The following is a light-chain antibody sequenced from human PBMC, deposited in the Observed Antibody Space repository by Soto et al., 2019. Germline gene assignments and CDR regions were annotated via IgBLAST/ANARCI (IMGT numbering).Light chain of an antibody. CDR3: QVWDSSSDPGV. V-gene: IGLV3-21*04. CDR2: YDS. Sequence: SYELTQPPSVSVAPGKTARITCGGNNIGSKSVHWYQQKPGQAPVLVIYYDSDRPSGIPERFSGSNSGNTATLTISRVEAGDEADYYGQVWDSSSDPGVFGGGTKVTVL. CDR1: NIGSKS. J-gene: IGLJ3*02.